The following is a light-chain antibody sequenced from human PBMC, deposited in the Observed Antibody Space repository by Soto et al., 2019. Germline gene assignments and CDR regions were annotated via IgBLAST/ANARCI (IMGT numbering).Light chain of an antibody. V-gene: IGKV1-13*02. J-gene: IGKJ4*01. CDR1: QGIGSA. CDR3: QQFNV. Sequence: AIQLTQSPSSLSASVGDRVTITCQASQGIGSALAWYQQKPGKAPKLLIYDASSLESGVPSRFSGSGSGTDFTLTISSLQPEDFATYYCQQFNVFGGGTKVDIK. CDR2: DAS.